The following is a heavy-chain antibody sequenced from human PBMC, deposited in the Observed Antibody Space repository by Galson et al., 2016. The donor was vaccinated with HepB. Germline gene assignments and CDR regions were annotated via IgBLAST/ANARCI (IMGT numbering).Heavy chain of an antibody. Sequence: SLRLSCAASGLSLSRFGMHWVRQVPGKGLEWVATISYDGQNKNYADSVRGRITVSRDNSKNTLYLELNSLKPDDTGVYYCAKESKGWYFSRDSCYPDYDYTLDVWGQGATVTVSS. J-gene: IGHJ6*01. V-gene: IGHV3-30*18. CDR3: AKESKGWYFSRDSCYPDYDYTLDV. D-gene: IGHD2-15*01. CDR1: GLSLSRFG. CDR2: ISYDGQNK.